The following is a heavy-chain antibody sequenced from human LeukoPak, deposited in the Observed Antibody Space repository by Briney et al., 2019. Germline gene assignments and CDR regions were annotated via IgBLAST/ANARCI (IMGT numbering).Heavy chain of an antibody. Sequence: ASVKVSCKASGGTFSSYAISWVRQAPGQGLEWMGGIIPIFGTANYAQKFQGRVTITADKSTSTAYMELSSLRSEDTAVYYCARVGAGYSSGRFDYWGQGTLVTVSS. D-gene: IGHD6-19*01. CDR1: GGTFSSYA. V-gene: IGHV1-69*06. CDR2: IIPIFGTA. J-gene: IGHJ4*02. CDR3: ARVGAGYSSGRFDY.